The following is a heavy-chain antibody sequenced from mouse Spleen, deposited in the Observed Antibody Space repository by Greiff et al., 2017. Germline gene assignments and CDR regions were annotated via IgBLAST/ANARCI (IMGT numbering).Heavy chain of an antibody. CDR1: GFTFSSYG. V-gene: IGHV5-6*01. J-gene: IGHJ3*01. CDR3: ARHYYGSSFPY. Sequence: EVKLVESGGDLVKPGGSLKLSCAASGFTFSSYGMSWVRQTPVKRLEWVATISSGGSYTYYPDSVKGRFTISRDNAKNTLYLQMSSLKSEDTAMYYCARHYYGSSFPYWGQGTLVTVSA. D-gene: IGHD1-1*01. CDR2: ISSGGSYT.